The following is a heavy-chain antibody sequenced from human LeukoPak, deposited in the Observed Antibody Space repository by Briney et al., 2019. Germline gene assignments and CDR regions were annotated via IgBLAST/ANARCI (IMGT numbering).Heavy chain of an antibody. Sequence: PGGSLRLSCAASGFTFTSYWIHWVRQTPGKGLVWVSAISPDGTTTRYADYVKGRITISRDNVKNTVYLQMNSLRGEDTAVYYCTRDRTTVTLFDYWGQGTLVTVSS. D-gene: IGHD4-17*01. J-gene: IGHJ4*02. CDR2: ISPDGTTT. V-gene: IGHV3-74*01. CDR1: GFTFTSYW. CDR3: TRDRTTVTLFDY.